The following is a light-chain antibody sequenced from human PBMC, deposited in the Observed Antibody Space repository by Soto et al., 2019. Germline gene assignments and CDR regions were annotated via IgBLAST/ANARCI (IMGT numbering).Light chain of an antibody. V-gene: IGKV3-20*01. Sequence: PGERATLSCWASQSLRSSYLAWYQRKPGQATRRLMFGLSRRATGRPDRFNGSGSGTDFILTISRLEPEDVAVYYCQQHCTSPYTFGQGTVLEIK. CDR1: QSLRSSY. CDR2: GLS. CDR3: QQHCTSPYT. J-gene: IGKJ2*01.